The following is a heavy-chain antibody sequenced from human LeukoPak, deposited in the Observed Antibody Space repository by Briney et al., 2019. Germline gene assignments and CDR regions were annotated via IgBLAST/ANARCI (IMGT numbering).Heavy chain of an antibody. Sequence: GASVKVSCKASGGTFTNYAINWVRQAPGQGLEWMGRIIPILDVTNYAQKFQGRVTITADQSTSTAYMELSSLRSEDPTVYYLARGGGVDILTGFQYWGQGTLVTVSS. CDR2: IIPILDVT. CDR1: GGTFTNYA. V-gene: IGHV1-69*04. J-gene: IGHJ4*02. D-gene: IGHD3-9*01. CDR3: ARGGGVDILTGFQY.